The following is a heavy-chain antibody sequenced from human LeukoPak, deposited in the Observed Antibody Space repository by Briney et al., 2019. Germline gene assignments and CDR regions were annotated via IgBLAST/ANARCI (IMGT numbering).Heavy chain of an antibody. Sequence: SEALSLTCTVSGGSISSYYWSWIRQPPGKGLEWIGYIYYSGCTNYNPSLKSRVTISVDTSKNQFSLKLSSVTAADTAVYYCARYGSGSYYRTFDYWGQGTLVTVSS. CDR1: GGSISSYY. CDR3: ARYGSGSYYRTFDY. D-gene: IGHD3-10*01. J-gene: IGHJ4*02. CDR2: IYYSGCT. V-gene: IGHV4-59*01.